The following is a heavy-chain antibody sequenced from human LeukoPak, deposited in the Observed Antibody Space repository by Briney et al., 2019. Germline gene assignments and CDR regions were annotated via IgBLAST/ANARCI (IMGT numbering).Heavy chain of an antibody. D-gene: IGHD6-6*01. V-gene: IGHV3-23*01. CDR1: GFTFSSYA. CDR2: ISGSGGST. Sequence: GGSLRLSCAASGFTFSSYAMSWVRQAPGKGLEWVSAISGSGGSTYYADSVKGRFTISRDNSKNTLYLQMNSLRAEDTAVYYCAKDFVRIAARPEYFDYWGQGTPVTVSS. CDR3: AKDFVRIAARPEYFDY. J-gene: IGHJ4*02.